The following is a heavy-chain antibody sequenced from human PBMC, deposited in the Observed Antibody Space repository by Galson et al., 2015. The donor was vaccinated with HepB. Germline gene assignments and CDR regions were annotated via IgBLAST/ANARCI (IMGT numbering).Heavy chain of an antibody. CDR3: TTTKVSGSYSTY. J-gene: IGHJ4*02. D-gene: IGHD3-10*01. CDR2: IKTRIEDATT. Sequence: SWIRQLPGKGLEWVGRIKTRIEDATTDYAAPVKGRFIISRDDAKTTLYLQMNSLKIEDTAVYYCTTTKVSGSYSTYWGQGTLVTVSS. V-gene: IGHV3-15*01.